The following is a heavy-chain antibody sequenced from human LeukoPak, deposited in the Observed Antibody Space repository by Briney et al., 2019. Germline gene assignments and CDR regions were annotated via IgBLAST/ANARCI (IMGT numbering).Heavy chain of an antibody. CDR3: ARGLHGYYYYGMDV. CDR1: GFTFSSYA. CDR2: ISYDGSNK. J-gene: IGHJ6*02. Sequence: GGSLRLSCAASGFTFSSYAMHWVRQAPGKGLEWVAVISYDGSNKYYADSVKGRFTISRDNSKNTLYLQMNSLRAEDTAAYYCARGLHGYYYYGMDVWGQGTTVTVSS. V-gene: IGHV3-30*04. D-gene: IGHD4-11*01.